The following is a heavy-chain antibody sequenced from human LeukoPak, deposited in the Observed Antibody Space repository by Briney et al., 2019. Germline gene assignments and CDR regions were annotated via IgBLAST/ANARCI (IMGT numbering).Heavy chain of an antibody. CDR3: AKVPRWLQPFDY. J-gene: IGHJ4*02. D-gene: IGHD5-24*01. CDR2: ISSSGGST. CDR1: GFTFSSYA. Sequence: PGGSRRLSCATSGFTFSSYAMSWVRQAPGKGLKWVSAISSSGGSTYYADSVKGRFTISRDNSKNTLYLQMNSLRAEDTAVYYCAKVPRWLQPFDYWGQGTLVTVSS. V-gene: IGHV3-23*01.